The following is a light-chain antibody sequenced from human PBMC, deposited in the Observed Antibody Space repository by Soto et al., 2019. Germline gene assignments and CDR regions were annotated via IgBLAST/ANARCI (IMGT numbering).Light chain of an antibody. CDR2: GAS. Sequence: EIVLTQSPGTLSLSPGERATLSCRASQSVSSSYLAWYQQKPGQAPRLLIYGASSRATGIPDRFSGSGSGTDFTLTITNLQPADFATYYCQQYSDFLISFGPGTTVDFK. CDR1: QSVSSSY. CDR3: QQYSDFLIS. V-gene: IGKV3-20*01. J-gene: IGKJ3*01.